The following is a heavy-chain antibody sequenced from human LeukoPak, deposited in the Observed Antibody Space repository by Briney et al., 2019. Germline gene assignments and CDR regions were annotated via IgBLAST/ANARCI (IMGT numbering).Heavy chain of an antibody. J-gene: IGHJ4*02. V-gene: IGHV4-38-2*01. CDR3: ARNDSSGYFDY. CDR2: VYHSGST. Sequence: SETLSLTCDVSDYSISSGNYWGWIRQPPGKGLEWIGSVYHSGSTHYSPSLKSRVTIAVDTSKNQFSLKLSSVTAADTVVYYCARNDSSGYFDYWGQGTLVTVSS. D-gene: IGHD3-22*01. CDR1: DYSISSGNY.